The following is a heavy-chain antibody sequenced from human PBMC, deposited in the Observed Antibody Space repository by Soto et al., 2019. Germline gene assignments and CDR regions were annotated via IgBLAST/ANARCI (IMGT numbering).Heavy chain of an antibody. CDR3: ARRYHYLRWLQSDAFDI. CDR2: IYYSGST. J-gene: IGHJ3*02. V-gene: IGHV4-39*01. CDR1: GGSISSSSYY. Sequence: SETLSLTCTVSGGSISSSSYYWGWIRQPPGKGLEWIGSIYYSGSTYYNPSLKSRVTISVDTSKNQFSLKLSSVTAADTAVYYCARRYHYLRWLQSDAFDIWGQGTMVTVSS. D-gene: IGHD5-12*01.